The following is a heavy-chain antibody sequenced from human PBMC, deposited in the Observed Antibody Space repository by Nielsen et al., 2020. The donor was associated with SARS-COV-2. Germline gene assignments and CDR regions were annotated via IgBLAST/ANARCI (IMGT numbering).Heavy chain of an antibody. V-gene: IGHV3-7*01. D-gene: IGHD2-8*02. CDR2: IDPDGSDK. J-gene: IGHJ3*01. Sequence: GGFLRFSCAAPGFSFSSHWMSWVRQVPGKGLEWVADIDPDGSDKVYVDSVKGRFTISRDNAKKSMSLQMNNLRVEDTAVYYCARDWSRAFDVWGQGTMVTVSS. CDR3: ARDWSRAFDV. CDR1: GFSFSSHW.